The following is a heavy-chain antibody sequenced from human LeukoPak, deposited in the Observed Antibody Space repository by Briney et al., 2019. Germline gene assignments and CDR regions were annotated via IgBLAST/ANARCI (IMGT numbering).Heavy chain of an antibody. J-gene: IGHJ4*02. V-gene: IGHV4-39*01. CDR1: GDSISSSFY. D-gene: IGHD3-10*01. Sequence: SETLSLTCTVSGDSISSSFYWGWIRQTPGKGLEWVGSMYYSGTTYYNPSFESRVTISVAPSKNQFSLRLTSVTAADPAIYHCARHAVSGTYWPPFDYWGQGSLVIVSS. CDR2: MYYSGTT. CDR3: ARHAVSGTYWPPFDY.